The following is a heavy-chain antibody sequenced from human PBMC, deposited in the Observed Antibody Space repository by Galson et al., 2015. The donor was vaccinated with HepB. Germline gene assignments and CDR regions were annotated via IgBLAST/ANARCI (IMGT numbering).Heavy chain of an antibody. J-gene: IGHJ5*02. V-gene: IGHV3-15*01. D-gene: IGHD3-9*01. Sequence: SLRLSCAASGFTFSNAWMSWVRQAPGKGLEWVGRIKSKTDGGTTDYAAPVKGRFTISRDDSKNTLYLQMNSLKTEDTAVYYCTTHYDILTGYQYNWFDPWGQGTLVTVSS. CDR2: IKSKTDGGTT. CDR1: GFTFSNAW. CDR3: TTHYDILTGYQYNWFDP.